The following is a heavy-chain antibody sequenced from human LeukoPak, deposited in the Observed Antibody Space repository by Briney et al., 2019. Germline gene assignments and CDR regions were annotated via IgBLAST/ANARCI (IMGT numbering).Heavy chain of an antibody. CDR2: ISSSSSYI. J-gene: IGHJ4*02. CDR1: GFTFSSYS. D-gene: IGHD1-26*01. CDR3: ARDKKVGATNFDY. Sequence: GRSLRLSCAASGFTFSSYSMNWVRQAPGKGLEWVSSISSSSSYIYYADSVKGRFTISRDNAKNSLYLQMNSLRAEDTAVYYCARDKKVGATNFDYWGQGTLVTVSS. V-gene: IGHV3-21*01.